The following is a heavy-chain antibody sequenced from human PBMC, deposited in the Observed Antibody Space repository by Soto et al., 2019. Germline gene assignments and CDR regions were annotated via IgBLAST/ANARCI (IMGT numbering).Heavy chain of an antibody. J-gene: IGHJ6*02. CDR1: GGTFSSYA. D-gene: IGHD3-3*01. CDR2: IIPIFGTA. CDR3: ARNALTIFGVLIPFYYYYGMDV. V-gene: IGHV1-69*01. Sequence: QVQLVQSGAEVKKPGSSVKVSCKASGGTFSSYAISWVRQAPGQGLEWMGGIIPIFGTANYAQKFQGRVTITADESTSTAYMELSSLRSEDTAVYYCARNALTIFGVLIPFYYYYGMDVWGQGTTVTVSS.